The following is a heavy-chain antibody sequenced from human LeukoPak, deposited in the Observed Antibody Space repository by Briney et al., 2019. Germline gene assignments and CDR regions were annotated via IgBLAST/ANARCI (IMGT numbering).Heavy chain of an antibody. V-gene: IGHV4-34*01. CDR3: AREALAYSSSWYLWFDP. Sequence: PSETLSLTCDVHGGSLNDYCWTWIRQTPGKGLEWIGHMNHLLTTTYSPSLEGRVTISLDKSKSQFSLNLTSVTAADTAVYYCAREALAYSSSWYLWFDPWGQGTLVTVSS. D-gene: IGHD6-13*01. CDR2: MNHLLTT. J-gene: IGHJ5*02. CDR1: GGSLNDYC.